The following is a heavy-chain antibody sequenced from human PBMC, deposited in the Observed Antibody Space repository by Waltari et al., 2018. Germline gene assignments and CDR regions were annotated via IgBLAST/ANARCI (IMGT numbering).Heavy chain of an antibody. CDR1: GFTLSSYA. D-gene: IGHD3-3*01. CDR3: ARRRSGAFDI. V-gene: IGHV3-23*01. Sequence: EVQLLESGGGLVQPGGSLRLSCAASGFTLSSYAMSWVRQAPGKGLEWVFSESGGTTYFADSVKGRFTISRDNSKNTLYLQMNSLRPEDTAVYYCARRRSGAFDIWGQGTMVTVSS. CDR2: SESGGTT. J-gene: IGHJ3*02.